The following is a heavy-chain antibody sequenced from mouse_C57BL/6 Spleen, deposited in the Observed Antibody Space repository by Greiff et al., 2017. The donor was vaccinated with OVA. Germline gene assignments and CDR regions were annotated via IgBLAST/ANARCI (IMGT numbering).Heavy chain of an antibody. J-gene: IGHJ2*01. CDR3: AREGYYGSFYYFDY. D-gene: IGHD1-1*01. V-gene: IGHV3-1*01. CDR2: ISYSGST. Sequence: EVKLVESGPGMVKPSQSLSLPCTVTGYSITSGYVWHWIRHFPGNLLECMGYISYSGSTNYNPPLQSRISITHDTSKSHFFLKLDAVTTEDTATYDCAREGYYGSFYYFDYWGQGTTLTVSS. CDR1: GYSITSGYV.